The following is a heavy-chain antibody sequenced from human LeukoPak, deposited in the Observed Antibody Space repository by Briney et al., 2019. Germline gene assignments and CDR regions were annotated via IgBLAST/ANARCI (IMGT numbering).Heavy chain of an antibody. D-gene: IGHD6-13*01. CDR3: ARDQIPGRQLRGYYFDY. J-gene: IGHJ4*02. Sequence: GGSLRLSCAVSGFAFGSEAMSWVRQSPARGLEWVASISPGGGTTYYADSVKGRFTISRDNSKNTLYLQMNSLRAEDTAVYYCARDQIPGRQLRGYYFDYWGQGTLVTVSS. CDR1: GFAFGSEA. CDR2: ISPGGGTT. V-gene: IGHV3-23*01.